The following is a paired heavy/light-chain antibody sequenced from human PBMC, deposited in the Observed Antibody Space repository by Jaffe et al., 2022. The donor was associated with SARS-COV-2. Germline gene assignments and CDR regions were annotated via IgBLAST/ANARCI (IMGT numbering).Light chain of an antibody. V-gene: IGKV3-20*01. CDR2: GAS. CDR3: QQYGGIPYT. CDR1: QTVSSDY. Sequence: EIVLTQSPGTLSLSPGERATLSCRASQTVSSDYLAWHQQRPGQAPRLLIYGASSRATGIPDRFSGSGSGTDFTLTISGLEPEDFAVYYCQQYGGIPYTFGQGTKLEIK. J-gene: IGKJ2*01.
Heavy chain of an antibody. D-gene: IGHD3-10*01. Sequence: QVQLVESGGGLVKPGGSLRLSCVASGFKFSDYYMSWIRQAPGEGLEWISYISGGSSYTEDADSVKGRFTISRDNAKNSLYLQMNSLRAEDTGVYYCARAPRVAVKSYYFDSWGQGTLVTVSS. CDR2: ISGGSSYT. CDR1: GFKFSDYY. V-gene: IGHV3-11*06. CDR3: ARAPRVAVKSYYFDS. J-gene: IGHJ4*02.